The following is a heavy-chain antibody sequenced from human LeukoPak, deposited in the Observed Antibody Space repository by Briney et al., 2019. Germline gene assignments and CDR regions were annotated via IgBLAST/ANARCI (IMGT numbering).Heavy chain of an antibody. V-gene: IGHV4-39*07. CDR1: GGSISSSSYY. J-gene: IGHJ4*02. CDR3: ARDGPIVGATTYYFDY. D-gene: IGHD1-26*01. Sequence: SETLSLTCTVSGGSISSSSYYWGWIRQPPGKGLEWIGSIYYSGSTYYNPSLKSRVTISVDTSKNQFSLKLSSVTAADTAVYYCARDGPIVGATTYYFDYWGQGTLVTVSS. CDR2: IYYSGST.